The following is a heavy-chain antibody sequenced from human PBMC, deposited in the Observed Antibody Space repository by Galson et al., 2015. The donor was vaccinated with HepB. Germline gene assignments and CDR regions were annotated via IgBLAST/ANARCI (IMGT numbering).Heavy chain of an antibody. D-gene: IGHD2-8*02. CDR3: TRAGDSLDY. V-gene: IGHV1-18*04. CDR2: ISAYNGDT. Sequence: CKASGYIFNIYGTSWVRQAPGQGLEWLGWISAYNGDTNYAQKFQGRVTVTTDTSTSTAFMELRNLASDDTAVYYCTRAGDSLDYWGQGTLVTVSS. CDR1: GYIFNIYG. J-gene: IGHJ4*02.